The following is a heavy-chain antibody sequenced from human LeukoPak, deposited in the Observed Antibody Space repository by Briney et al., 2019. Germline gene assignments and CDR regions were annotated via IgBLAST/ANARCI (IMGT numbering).Heavy chain of an antibody. CDR2: IYLSGST. J-gene: IGHJ4*02. CDR3: ARGYSYGREFDY. Sequence: SETLSLTCSVSGYSISSGYYWGWIRQPPGKGLEWIGSIYLSGSTYYNPSLKSRVTISVDTSKNQFSLKLRSVTAADTAVFYCARGYSYGREFDYWGQGTLVTVSS. CDR1: GYSISSGYY. V-gene: IGHV4-38-2*02. D-gene: IGHD5-18*01.